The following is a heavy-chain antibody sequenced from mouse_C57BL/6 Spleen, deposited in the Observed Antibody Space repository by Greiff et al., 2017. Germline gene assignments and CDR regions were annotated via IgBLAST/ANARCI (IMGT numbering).Heavy chain of an antibody. J-gene: IGHJ3*01. D-gene: IGHD2-1*01. Sequence: VMLVESGAELARPGASVKMSCKASGYTFTSYTMHWVKQRPGQGLEWIGYINPSSGYTKYNQKFKDKATLTADKSSSTAYMQLSSLTSEDSAVYYCAGGNYGWFAYWGQGTLVTVSA. V-gene: IGHV1-4*01. CDR3: AGGNYGWFAY. CDR1: GYTFTSYT. CDR2: INPSSGYT.